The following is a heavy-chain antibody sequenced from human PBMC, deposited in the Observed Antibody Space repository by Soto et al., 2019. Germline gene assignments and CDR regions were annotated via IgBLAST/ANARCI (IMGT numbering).Heavy chain of an antibody. CDR3: ARGYCSGGSCYLDDY. V-gene: IGHV3-21*01. Sequence: GGSLRLSCAASGFTFSSYSMNWVRQAPGKGLEWVSSISSSSSYIYYADSVKGRFTISRDNAKNSLYLQMDSLRAEDTAVYYCARGYCSGGSCYLDDYWGQGTLVTVSS. CDR2: ISSSSSYI. CDR1: GFTFSSYS. D-gene: IGHD2-15*01. J-gene: IGHJ4*02.